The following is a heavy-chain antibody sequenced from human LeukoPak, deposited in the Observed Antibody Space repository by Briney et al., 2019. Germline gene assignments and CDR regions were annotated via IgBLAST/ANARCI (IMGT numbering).Heavy chain of an antibody. CDR2: IYTSGST. J-gene: IGHJ6*03. D-gene: IGHD3-9*01. CDR1: GGSISSYY. CDR3: ARGNSDILTGYFYYYYYYMDV. Sequence: SETLSLTCTVSGGSISSYYWSWIRQPAGKGLEWIGRIYTSGSTNYNPSLKSRVTMSVDTSKNQFSLKLSSVTAADTAVYYCARGNSDILTGYFYYYYYYMDVWGKGTTVTVSS. V-gene: IGHV4-4*07.